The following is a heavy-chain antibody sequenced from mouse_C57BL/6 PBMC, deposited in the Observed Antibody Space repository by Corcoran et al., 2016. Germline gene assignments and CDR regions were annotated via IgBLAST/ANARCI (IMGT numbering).Heavy chain of an antibody. CDR2: IYPRSGNT. CDR1: GYTFTSYG. CDR3: ARDSSGDVFDY. J-gene: IGHJ2*01. Sequence: QVQLQQSGAELARPGASVKLSCKASGYTFTSYGISWVKQRTGQGLEWIGDIYPRSGNTYYNEKFKGKATLTADKSSSTAYMELRSLTSEDSAVYFCARDSSGDVFDYWGQGTTLTVSS. V-gene: IGHV1-81*01. D-gene: IGHD3-2*02.